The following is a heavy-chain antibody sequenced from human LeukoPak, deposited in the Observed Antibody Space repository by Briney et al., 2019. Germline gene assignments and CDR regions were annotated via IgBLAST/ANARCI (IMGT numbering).Heavy chain of an antibody. J-gene: IGHJ6*02. Sequence: SQTLSLTCAISGDSVSRISVAWNWIRQSPSRGLEWLGRTYYRSKWYYEYAVSVRSRINISPDTSKNQFSLQLTSVTPEDTAVYYCSLARSEYHYGMDVWGQGTTVTVSS. CDR3: SLARSEYHYGMDV. CDR1: GDSVSRISVA. CDR2: TYYRSKWYY. V-gene: IGHV6-1*01.